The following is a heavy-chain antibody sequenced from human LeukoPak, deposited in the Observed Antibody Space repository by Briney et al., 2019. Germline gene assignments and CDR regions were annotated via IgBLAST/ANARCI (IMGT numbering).Heavy chain of an antibody. Sequence: ASVKVSCKASGYTFIDYYMHWVRQAPGQGLEWMGWINPNTGGTNYAQKFQGRVTMTRDTSVNTAYMELSRLRSDDTAVYYCATPLRSLFLYGMDVWGQGTTVTVSS. D-gene: IGHD2/OR15-2a*01. V-gene: IGHV1-2*02. CDR1: GYTFIDYY. J-gene: IGHJ6*02. CDR3: ATPLRSLFLYGMDV. CDR2: INPNTGGT.